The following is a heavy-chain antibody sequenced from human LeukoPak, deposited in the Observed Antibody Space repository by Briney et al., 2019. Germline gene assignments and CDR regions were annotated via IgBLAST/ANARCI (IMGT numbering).Heavy chain of an antibody. D-gene: IGHD1-1*01. CDR2: ISSSSSYI. V-gene: IGHV3-21*01. CDR1: GFTFSSYS. Sequence: PGGSLRLSCAASGFTFSSYSMNWVRQAPGKGLEWVSSISSSSSYIYYADSVKGRFTISRDNAKNSLYLQMNSLRAEDTAVYYCAREMRGVQLERLSPQYFDYWGQGTLVTVSS. CDR3: AREMRGVQLERLSPQYFDY. J-gene: IGHJ4*02.